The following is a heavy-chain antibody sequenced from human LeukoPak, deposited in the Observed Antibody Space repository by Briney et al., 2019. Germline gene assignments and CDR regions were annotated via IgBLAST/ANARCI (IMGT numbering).Heavy chain of an antibody. CDR2: IYYSGST. CDR1: GGSISSSSYY. V-gene: IGHV4-39*07. Sequence: SETLSLTCTVSGGSISSSSYYWGWIRQPPGKGLEWIGSIYYSGSTYYNPSLKSRVTISVDTSKNQFSLKLSSVTAVDTAVYYCARKENVYYYFDYWGQGTLVTVSS. J-gene: IGHJ4*02. D-gene: IGHD3-10*01. CDR3: ARKENVYYYFDY.